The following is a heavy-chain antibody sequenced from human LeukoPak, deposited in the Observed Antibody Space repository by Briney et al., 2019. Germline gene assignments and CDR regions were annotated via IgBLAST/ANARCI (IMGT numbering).Heavy chain of an antibody. Sequence: GGSLTPSYPASESTLKIYPIHWVRQAPGKGLEWLSVISHDGSDKNNADSVKGRFIISRDNSKNTIYLQLNSLRPEDTAMYYCAREGVQTTVDSFYIWGLGTMVIVSS. D-gene: IGHD4-17*01. CDR1: ESTLKIYP. V-gene: IGHV3-30*04. J-gene: IGHJ3*02. CDR2: ISHDGSDK. CDR3: AREGVQTTVDSFYI.